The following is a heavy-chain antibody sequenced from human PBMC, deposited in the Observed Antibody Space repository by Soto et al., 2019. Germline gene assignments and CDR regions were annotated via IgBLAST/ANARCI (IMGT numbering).Heavy chain of an antibody. CDR1: GFTFSDYA. V-gene: IGHV3-23*01. Sequence: LRLSCLASGFTFSDYAMTWVRHVPGRGLEWVSSLNGAGGSTYYADSVRGRFTISRDNSQNTLFLQMNRLTVDDTAIYYCAAPRDEYGSGISWFTYGTDVWGQGTTVTVSS. CDR2: LNGAGGST. CDR3: AAPRDEYGSGISWFTYGTDV. D-gene: IGHD3-10*01. J-gene: IGHJ6*02.